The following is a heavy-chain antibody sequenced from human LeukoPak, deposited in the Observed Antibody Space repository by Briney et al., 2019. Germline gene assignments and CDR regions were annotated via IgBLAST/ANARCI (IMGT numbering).Heavy chain of an antibody. D-gene: IGHD3-10*01. CDR3: ARDGPAQMVDFDY. V-gene: IGHV1-2*02. J-gene: IGHJ4*02. Sequence: ASVKVSCKASGYTFTGSGWYLYWLRQAPGQGLECVGWLHPNNGATGYAQNFQGRVAMTTDTSISTAYMELSRLRPDDTAIYYCARDGPAQMVDFDYWGQGTLVTVSS. CDR2: LHPNNGAT. CDR1: GYTFTGSGWY.